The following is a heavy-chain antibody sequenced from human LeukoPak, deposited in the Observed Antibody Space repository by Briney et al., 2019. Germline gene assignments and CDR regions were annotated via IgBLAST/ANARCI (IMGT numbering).Heavy chain of an antibody. CDR2: ISGSGGST. D-gene: IGHD2-2*01. Sequence: GGSLRLSCAASGFTFSSYAMSWVRQAPGKGLEWVSVISGSGGSTYYADSVKGRFTISRDNSKNTLYLQMNSLRAEDTAIYYCAKDQGQAVVPRRFDYWGQGTLVTVSS. J-gene: IGHJ4*02. V-gene: IGHV3-23*01. CDR3: AKDQGQAVVPRRFDY. CDR1: GFTFSSYA.